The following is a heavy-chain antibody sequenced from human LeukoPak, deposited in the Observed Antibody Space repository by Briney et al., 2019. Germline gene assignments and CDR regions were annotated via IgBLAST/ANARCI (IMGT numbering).Heavy chain of an antibody. V-gene: IGHV6-1*01. CDR2: TYYRSKWFN. Sequence: SQTLSLTCAISGDSVSSNSAAWNWVRQSPSRGLEWLGRTYYRSKWFNDYSITVKSRITVNPDTSKNQFSLQLTSVTPEDTAVYYCARDGGLGLDYFDYWGQGTLVTVSS. D-gene: IGHD3-16*01. CDR1: GDSVSSNSAA. CDR3: ARDGGLGLDYFDY. J-gene: IGHJ4*02.